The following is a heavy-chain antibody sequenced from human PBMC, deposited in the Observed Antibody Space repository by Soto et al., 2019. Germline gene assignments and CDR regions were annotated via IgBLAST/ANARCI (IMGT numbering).Heavy chain of an antibody. CDR2: ISDSGGST. CDR3: AKRSNTPAAMKSPFDY. D-gene: IGHD2-2*01. CDR1: GFTFSSYA. V-gene: IGHV3-23*01. Sequence: EVQLLESGGGLLQPGGSLRLSCAASGFTFSSYAMNWVHQAPGKGLEWVSTISDSGGSTYYADSVKGRFTIARDNSKNTLSLQMNSLRAEDTAVYYCAKRSNTPAAMKSPFDYWGPGTLVTVSS. J-gene: IGHJ4*02.